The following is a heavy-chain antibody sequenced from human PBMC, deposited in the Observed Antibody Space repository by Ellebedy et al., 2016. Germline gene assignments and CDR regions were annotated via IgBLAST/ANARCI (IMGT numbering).Heavy chain of an antibody. Sequence: SETLSLTXTVSGYSISRGYNWAWIRQPPGRGLEWIGSIHHSGSTYYNPSLKSRVTISVDTSKNQFFLKLISVTAADKADYYCARVGALQSIFNYYYHALDVWGQGTTVTVSS. CDR3: ARVGALQSIFNYYYHALDV. D-gene: IGHD3-9*01. CDR2: IHHSGST. CDR1: GYSISRGYN. J-gene: IGHJ6*02. V-gene: IGHV4-38-2*02.